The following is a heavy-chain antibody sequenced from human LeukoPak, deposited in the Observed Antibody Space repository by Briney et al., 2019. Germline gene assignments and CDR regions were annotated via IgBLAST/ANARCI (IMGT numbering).Heavy chain of an antibody. D-gene: IGHD3-10*01. Sequence: SETLSLTCTVSGGSISSYYWSWIRQPAGKGLEWIGRIHTSGSTNYNPSLKSRVTMSVDTSKNQFSLKLSSVTAADTAVYYCAATYYYGSGSYYDYWARGTLVTVSS. CDR3: AATYYYGSGSYYDY. CDR2: IHTSGST. CDR1: GGSISSYY. J-gene: IGHJ4*02. V-gene: IGHV4-4*07.